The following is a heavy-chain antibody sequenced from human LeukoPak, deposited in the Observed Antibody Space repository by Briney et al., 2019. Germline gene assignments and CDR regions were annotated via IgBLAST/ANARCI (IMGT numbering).Heavy chain of an antibody. CDR1: GFTFSDRY. Sequence: GGSLRLSCAASGFTFSDRYMDWVRQAPGKGLEWVGRTRNKANSYTTEYAASVKGRFTISRDDSKNSLYLQMNSLKTEDTAVYYCSRGFGSDYYDSSGYQHAFDIWGQGTMATVSS. V-gene: IGHV3-72*01. J-gene: IGHJ3*02. CDR2: TRNKANSYTT. D-gene: IGHD3-22*01. CDR3: SRGFGSDYYDSSGYQHAFDI.